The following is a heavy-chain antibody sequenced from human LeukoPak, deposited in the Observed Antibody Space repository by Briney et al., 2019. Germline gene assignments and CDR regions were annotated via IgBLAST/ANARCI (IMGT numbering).Heavy chain of an antibody. CDR1: GFTFSSYS. D-gene: IGHD2-8*01. V-gene: IGHV3-48*01. J-gene: IGHJ4*02. Sequence: GGSLRLSCAASGFTFSSYSMNWVRQAPGKGLEWVSYISSSSSTIYYADSVKGRSTISRGNAKNSLYLQMNSLRAEDTAVYYCARDTSLGYCTNGVCPLGYWGQGTLVTVSP. CDR3: ARDTSLGYCTNGVCPLGY. CDR2: ISSSSSTI.